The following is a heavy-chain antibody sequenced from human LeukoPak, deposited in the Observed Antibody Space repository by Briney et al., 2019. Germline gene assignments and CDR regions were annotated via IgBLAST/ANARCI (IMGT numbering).Heavy chain of an antibody. CDR2: IYTSGST. Sequence: SETLSLTCTVSGGSISSYYWSWIRQPAGKGLEWIGRIYTSGSTNYNPSLKSRVTMSVDTSKNQFSLKLSSVTAADTAVYYCAREGLVTVTNDDYGMDVWGQGTTVTVSS. CDR1: GGSISSYY. J-gene: IGHJ6*02. V-gene: IGHV4-4*07. CDR3: AREGLVTVTNDDYGMDV. D-gene: IGHD4-17*01.